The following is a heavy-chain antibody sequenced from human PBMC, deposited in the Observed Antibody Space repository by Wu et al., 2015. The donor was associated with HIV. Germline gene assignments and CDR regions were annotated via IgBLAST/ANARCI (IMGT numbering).Heavy chain of an antibody. Sequence: QVQLAQCGAEVKKPGSSVRVSCKASGGTFSSYTFNWVRQAPGQGLEWMGGIIPISGTADYAQKFQGRVTITADESTSTAYMELSSLRSEDTAVYYCAGERWLQYLIAFWGQGTMVTVSS. D-gene: IGHD5-24*01. J-gene: IGHJ3*01. CDR1: GGTFSSYT. CDR3: AGERWLQYLIAF. V-gene: IGHV1-69*12. CDR2: IIPISGTA.